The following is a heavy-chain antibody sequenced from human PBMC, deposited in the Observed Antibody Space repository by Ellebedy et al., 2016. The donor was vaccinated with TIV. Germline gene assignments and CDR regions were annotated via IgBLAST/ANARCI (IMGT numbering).Heavy chain of an antibody. CDR1: GFTFRSHG. J-gene: IGHJ4*02. D-gene: IGHD3-10*01. Sequence: GESLKISXVASGFTFRSHGIYWVRQAPGKGLEWVAVLSSDGSNKYYADSVKGRFTISRDNSKNTLYLQMNSLRTGDMAVYYCARGGSSGSSDYWGQGTLVTVSS. CDR2: LSSDGSNK. CDR3: ARGGSSGSSDY. V-gene: IGHV3-30*03.